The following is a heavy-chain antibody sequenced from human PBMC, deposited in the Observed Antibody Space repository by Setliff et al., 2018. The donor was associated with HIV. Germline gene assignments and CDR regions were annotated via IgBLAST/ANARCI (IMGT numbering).Heavy chain of an antibody. D-gene: IGHD1-1*01. CDR1: GGTFSRYA. CDR3: ARNPQPTGTPDYYYYYYMDV. CDR2: IIPIFGTA. V-gene: IGHV1-69*06. Sequence: ASVKVSCKASGGTFSRYAISWVRQAPGQGLEWMGRIIPIFGTANYAQKFQGRVTITADKSTSTAYRELSSLRSEDTAVYYCARNPQPTGTPDYYYYYYMDVWGKGTTVTVSS. J-gene: IGHJ6*03.